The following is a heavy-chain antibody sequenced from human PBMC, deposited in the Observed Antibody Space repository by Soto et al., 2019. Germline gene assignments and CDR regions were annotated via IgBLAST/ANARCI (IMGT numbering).Heavy chain of an antibody. CDR2: VSGDGDET. CDR3: AKMGDSSGYDYFDY. CDR1: GFPFSNYA. Sequence: PGGSLRLSCAASGFPFSNYAMSWVRQAPGKGLEWVSVVSGDGDETYYADSVKGRFTISRDNSKNTLHLQMDSLRVEDTAEYYCAKMGDSSGYDYFDYWGQGTQVTVSS. V-gene: IGHV3-23*01. D-gene: IGHD3-22*01. J-gene: IGHJ4*02.